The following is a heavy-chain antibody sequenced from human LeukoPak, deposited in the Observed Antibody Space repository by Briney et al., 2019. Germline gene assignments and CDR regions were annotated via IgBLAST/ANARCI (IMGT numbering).Heavy chain of an antibody. V-gene: IGHV1-24*01. CDR2: FDPEDGET. Sequence: VASVKVSCKVSGYTLTELSMHWVRQAPGKGLEWMGGFDPEDGETIYAQKFQGRVTMTEDTSTDTAYMELSSLRSEDTAVYYCATGGSREQKSDYWGQGTLVTVSS. J-gene: IGHJ4*02. CDR1: GYTLTELS. CDR3: ATGGSREQKSDY. D-gene: IGHD2-15*01.